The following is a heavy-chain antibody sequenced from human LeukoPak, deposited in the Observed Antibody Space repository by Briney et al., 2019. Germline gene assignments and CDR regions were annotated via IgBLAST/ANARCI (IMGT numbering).Heavy chain of an antibody. CDR1: GGSFSGYY. D-gene: IGHD5-24*01. Sequence: PSETLSLTCAVYGGSFSGYYWSWIRQPPGKGLEWIGEINHSGSTNYNPSLKSRVTISVDTSKNQFSLKLSSVTAADTAIYYCARSAWPTYNFDHWGQGTLVTVSS. CDR3: ARSAWPTYNFDH. J-gene: IGHJ4*02. V-gene: IGHV4-34*01. CDR2: INHSGST.